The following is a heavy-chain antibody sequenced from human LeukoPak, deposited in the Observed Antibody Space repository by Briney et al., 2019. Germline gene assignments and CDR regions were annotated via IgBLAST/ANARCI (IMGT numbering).Heavy chain of an antibody. J-gene: IGHJ4*02. CDR2: IYGGGTT. CDR1: GVTVSRNY. D-gene: IGHD5-18*01. V-gene: IGHV3-53*01. CDR3: ARRGYSYGYIDY. Sequence: GGSLRLSCAASGVTVSRNYMTWVRQAPGKGLKWVSIIYGGGTTDYADSVKGRFTISRDNSKNTLYLQMNSLRAEDTAVYYCARRGYSYGYIDYWGQGTLVTVSS.